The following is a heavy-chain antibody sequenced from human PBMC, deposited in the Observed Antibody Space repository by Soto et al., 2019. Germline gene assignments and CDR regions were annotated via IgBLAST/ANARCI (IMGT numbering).Heavy chain of an antibody. V-gene: IGHV1-18*01. Sequence: QVQLVQSGAEVKKPGASVKVSCKASGYTFTSYGISWVRQAPGQGLEWMGWISAYNGNTKYAQKLQGRVTVTTDTSTTTAYMELTTLTSDDTPVYYCATVLTPGLVDHWGQGPLVTVSS. CDR2: ISAYNGNT. J-gene: IGHJ4*02. CDR1: GYTFTSYG. CDR3: ATVLTPGLVDH. D-gene: IGHD3-9*01.